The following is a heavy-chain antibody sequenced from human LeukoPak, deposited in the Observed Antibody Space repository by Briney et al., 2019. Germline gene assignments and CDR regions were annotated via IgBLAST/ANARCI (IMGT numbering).Heavy chain of an antibody. D-gene: IGHD3-10*01. CDR2: IKSRTDGGTT. Sequence: GGSLRLSCAASGFTFNNYWMSWVRQAPGKGLEWVGRIKSRTDGGTTDYAAPVKGRFTISRDDSKNTLYLQMNSLRTEDTAVYYCTTYYYGSGSYYNPGAFDIWGQGTMVTVSS. CDR3: TTYYYGSGSYYNPGAFDI. CDR1: GFTFNNYW. J-gene: IGHJ3*02. V-gene: IGHV3-15*01.